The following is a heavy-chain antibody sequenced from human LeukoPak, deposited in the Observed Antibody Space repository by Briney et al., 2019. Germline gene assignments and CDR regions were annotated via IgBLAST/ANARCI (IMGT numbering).Heavy chain of an antibody. CDR1: GGSISSYY. Sequence: PSETLSLTCTVSGGSISSYYWSWIRQPPGKGLEWIGYIYYSGSTNYNPSLKSRVTISVDTSKNQFSLKLSSVTAPDTAVYYCARYRRYDLSSGHYYYYYMDVWGKGTTVTVSS. CDR2: IYYSGST. D-gene: IGHD3-3*01. J-gene: IGHJ6*03. V-gene: IGHV4-59*01. CDR3: ARYRRYDLSSGHYYYYYMDV.